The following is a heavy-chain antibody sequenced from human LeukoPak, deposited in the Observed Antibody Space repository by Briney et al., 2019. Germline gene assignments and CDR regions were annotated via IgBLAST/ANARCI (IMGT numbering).Heavy chain of an antibody. CDR1: GGSISSYY. J-gene: IGHJ4*02. CDR3: VGAARQYYFDY. CDR2: IYYSGST. D-gene: IGHD6-6*01. Sequence: SETLSLTCTVSGGSISSYYWSWIRQPPGKGLEWIGYIYYSGSTNYNPSLKSRVTISVDTSKNQFSLKLSSVTAADTAVYYCVGAARQYYFDYWGQGTLVTVSS. V-gene: IGHV4-59*01.